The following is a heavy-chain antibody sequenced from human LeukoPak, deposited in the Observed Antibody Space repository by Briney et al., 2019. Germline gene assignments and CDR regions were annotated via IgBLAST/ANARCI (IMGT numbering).Heavy chain of an antibody. CDR2: IYTSGSN. Sequence: PSETLSLTCTVSGGSISSYYWSWIRQPAGKGLEWIGRIYTSGSNNYNPSLKSRVTMSVDTSKNQFSLKLSSVTAADTAMYYCAKGVVVAPDVTPFDYWGQGTLVTVSS. CDR3: AKGVVVAPDVTPFDY. V-gene: IGHV4-4*07. J-gene: IGHJ4*02. CDR1: GGSISSYY. D-gene: IGHD2-2*01.